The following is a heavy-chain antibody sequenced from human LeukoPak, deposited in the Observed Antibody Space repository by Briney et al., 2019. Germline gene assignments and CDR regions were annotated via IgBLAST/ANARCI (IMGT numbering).Heavy chain of an antibody. J-gene: IGHJ4*02. D-gene: IGHD5-24*01. CDR3: ARHGAPLLRDGYRHFDY. V-gene: IGHV4-39*01. CDR1: GGSISSSSYY. CDR2: IYYSGST. Sequence: SETLSLTCTVSGGSISSSSYYWGWIRQPPGKGLEWIGSIYYSGSTYYNPSLKSRVTISVDTSKNQFSLKLSSVTAADTAVYYCARHGAPLLRDGYRHFDYWGQGTLVTVSS.